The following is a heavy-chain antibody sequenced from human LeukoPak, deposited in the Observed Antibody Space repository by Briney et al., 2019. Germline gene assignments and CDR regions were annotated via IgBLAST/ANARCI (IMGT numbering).Heavy chain of an antibody. V-gene: IGHV3-21*01. CDR3: ARFIAAPYYFDY. J-gene: IGHJ4*02. CDR2: ISSSRSYI. CDR1: GFTFSSYS. D-gene: IGHD6-13*01. Sequence: GGSLRLSCAASGFTFSSYSMNWVRQAPGKGLEWVSFISSSRSYIYYADSVKGRFTISRDNAKNSLYLQMNSLRAEDTAVYYCARFIAAPYYFDYWGRGTLVTVSS.